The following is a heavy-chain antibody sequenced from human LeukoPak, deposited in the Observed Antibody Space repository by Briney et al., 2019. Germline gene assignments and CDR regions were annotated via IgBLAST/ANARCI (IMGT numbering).Heavy chain of an antibody. CDR1: GYTFTSYG. J-gene: IGHJ4*02. V-gene: IGHV1-8*03. D-gene: IGHD1-1*01. Sequence: ASVKVSCKASGYTFTSYGINWVRQATGQGLEWMGWMNPNSGNTGFAQKFQGRVTITRNTSISTAYMELSSLRSEDTAVYYCARGRRPGHDSLYYFDYWGQGTLVTVSS. CDR2: MNPNSGNT. CDR3: ARGRRPGHDSLYYFDY.